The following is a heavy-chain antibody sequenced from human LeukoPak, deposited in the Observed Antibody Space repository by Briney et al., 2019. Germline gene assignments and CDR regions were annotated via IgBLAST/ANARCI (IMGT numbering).Heavy chain of an antibody. CDR3: ARDRGWEVFDY. Sequence: SETLSLTCTVSGGSVSSGYYYWSWIRQSPGRGLEWIGNMYYSGTTTYNPSLKSRVTTSRDTSKNQFSLNLSSVTSLDTALYYCARDRGWEVFDYWGQGILVTVSS. V-gene: IGHV4-61*01. CDR2: MYYSGTT. D-gene: IGHD1-26*01. J-gene: IGHJ4*02. CDR1: GGSVSSGYYY.